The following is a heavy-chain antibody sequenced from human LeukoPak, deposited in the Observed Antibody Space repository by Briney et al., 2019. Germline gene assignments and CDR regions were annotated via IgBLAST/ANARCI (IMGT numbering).Heavy chain of an antibody. V-gene: IGHV4-34*01. Sequence: SETLSLTCAVYGGSFSGYYWSWIRQPPGKGLEWIGEINHSGSTNYNPSLKSRVTISVDTSKNQFSLKLSSVTVADTAVYYCARGHGTSRFSRPVPWGQGTLVTVSS. D-gene: IGHD2-2*01. CDR1: GGSFSGYY. CDR2: INHSGST. CDR3: ARGHGTSRFSRPVP. J-gene: IGHJ5*02.